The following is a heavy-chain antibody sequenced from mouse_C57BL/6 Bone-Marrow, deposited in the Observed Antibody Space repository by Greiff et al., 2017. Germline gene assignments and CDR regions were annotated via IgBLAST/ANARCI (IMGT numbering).Heavy chain of an antibody. D-gene: IGHD2-3*01. CDR1: GYAFSSSW. V-gene: IGHV1-82*01. Sequence: VKLQESGPELVKPGASVKISCKASGYAFSSSWMNWVKQRPGKGLEWIGRIYPGDGDTNYNGKFKGKATLTADKSSSTAYMQLSSLTSEDSAVYFCARPYDGYFDYWGQGTTLTVSS. CDR2: IYPGDGDT. J-gene: IGHJ2*01. CDR3: ARPYDGYFDY.